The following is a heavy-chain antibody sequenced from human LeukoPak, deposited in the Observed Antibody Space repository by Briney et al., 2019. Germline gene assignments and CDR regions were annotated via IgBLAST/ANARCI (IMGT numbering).Heavy chain of an antibody. CDR1: GYTFTNFH. D-gene: IGHD2-8*02. J-gene: IGHJ6*02. CDR2: INPSGGIT. V-gene: IGHV1-46*01. Sequence: ASVKVSCKASGYTFTNFHIHWVRQAPGQGLEWMGIINPSGGITTYAQKFQGRVTMTTDTSTSTAYMELRSLRSGDTAVYYCARDRYSTGGYYYGMDVWGQGTTVTVSS. CDR3: ARDRYSTGGYYYGMDV.